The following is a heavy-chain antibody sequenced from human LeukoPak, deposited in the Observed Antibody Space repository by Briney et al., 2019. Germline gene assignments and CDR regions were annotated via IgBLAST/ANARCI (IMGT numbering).Heavy chain of an antibody. J-gene: IGHJ4*02. CDR2: MNPNSGNT. CDR1: GYTFTSYD. V-gene: IGHV1-8*01. CDR3: ARDPYSSGWYTGSNY. Sequence: ASVKVSFKASGYTFTSYDINWVRQATGQGLEWMGWMNPNSGNTGYAQKFQGRVTMTRNTSISTAYMELSSLRSEDTAVYYCARDPYSSGWYTGSNYWGQGTLVTVSS. D-gene: IGHD6-19*01.